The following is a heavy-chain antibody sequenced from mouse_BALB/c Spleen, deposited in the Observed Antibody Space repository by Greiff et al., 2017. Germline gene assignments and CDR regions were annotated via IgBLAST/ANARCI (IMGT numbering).Heavy chain of an antibody. Sequence: QVQLKESGPGLVAPSQSLSITCTVSGFSLTSYGVHWVRQPPGRGLEWLGVIWAGGSTNYNSALMSRLSISKDNSKSQVFLKMNSLQTDDTAMYYCAREFGSSYGFAYWGQGTLVTVSA. CDR3: AREFGSSYGFAY. D-gene: IGHD1-1*01. J-gene: IGHJ3*01. CDR2: IWAGGST. V-gene: IGHV2-9*02. CDR1: GFSLTSYG.